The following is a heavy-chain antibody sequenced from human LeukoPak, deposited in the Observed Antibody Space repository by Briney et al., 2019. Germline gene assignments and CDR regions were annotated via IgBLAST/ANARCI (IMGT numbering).Heavy chain of an antibody. CDR3: ARDPYYYDSSGGG. Sequence: SETLSFTCTVSGGSISSGDYYWSWIRQPPGKGLEWIGYIYYSGSTYYNPSLKSRVTISVDTSKNQFSLKLSSVTAADTAVYYCARDPYYYDSSGGGWGQGTLVTVSS. D-gene: IGHD3-22*01. V-gene: IGHV4-30-4*08. J-gene: IGHJ4*02. CDR1: GGSISSGDYY. CDR2: IYYSGST.